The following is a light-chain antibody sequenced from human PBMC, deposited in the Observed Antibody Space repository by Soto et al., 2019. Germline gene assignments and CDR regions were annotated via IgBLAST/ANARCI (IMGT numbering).Light chain of an antibody. CDR1: QSVSSSY. CDR3: QQYGSSPLT. J-gene: IGKJ4*02. Sequence: EIVLTQSPGTLAFSPGERATLSCGASQSVSSSYLAWYQQTPGQAPSLLISGASRRATGLPDRFSGSGSGTDFTLTISRLEPEDVAVYYCQQYGSSPLTFGGGTKVEIK. CDR2: GAS. V-gene: IGKV3-20*01.